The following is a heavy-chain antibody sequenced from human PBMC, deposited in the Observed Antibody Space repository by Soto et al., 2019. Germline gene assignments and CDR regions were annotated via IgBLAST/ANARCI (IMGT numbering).Heavy chain of an antibody. J-gene: IGHJ4*02. D-gene: IGHD2-15*01. CDR1: GGSISSGGYY. CDR3: ARTVVAEIGGGYFDY. CDR2: IYYSGST. V-gene: IGHV4-31*03. Sequence: SKTLSLTCTVSGGSISSGGYYWSWIRQHPGKGLEWIGYIYYSGSTYYNPSLKSRVTISVDTSKNQFSLKLSSVTAADTAVYYCARTVVAEIGGGYFDYWGQGTLVTVSS.